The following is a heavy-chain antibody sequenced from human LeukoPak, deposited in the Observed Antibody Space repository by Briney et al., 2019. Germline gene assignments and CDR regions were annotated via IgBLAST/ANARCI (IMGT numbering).Heavy chain of an antibody. CDR1: GFTFSDYY. D-gene: IGHD3-3*01. V-gene: IGHV3-11*04. CDR2: ISSSGSTI. Sequence: GGSLRLSCAASGFTFSDYYMSWIRQAPGKGLEGVSYISSSGSTIYYADSVKGRFTISRDNAKNSLYLQMNSLRAEDTAVYYCARDTFWSGYYHYYYMDVWGKGTTVTVSS. CDR3: ARDTFWSGYYHYYYMDV. J-gene: IGHJ6*03.